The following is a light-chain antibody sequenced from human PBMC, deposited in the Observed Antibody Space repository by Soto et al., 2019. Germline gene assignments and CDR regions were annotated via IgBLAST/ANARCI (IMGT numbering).Light chain of an antibody. Sequence: QSVLTQPASVSASPGQSITVSCTGSSSDIGAYKYVSWYQQRPGKAPKLMIYDVSNRPSGVSSRFGGSKSGNTASLTISGLQAEDEADYYCSSYTSSSTYVFGTGTKVTVL. CDR2: DVS. V-gene: IGLV2-14*01. J-gene: IGLJ1*01. CDR3: SSYTSSSTYV. CDR1: SSDIGAYKY.